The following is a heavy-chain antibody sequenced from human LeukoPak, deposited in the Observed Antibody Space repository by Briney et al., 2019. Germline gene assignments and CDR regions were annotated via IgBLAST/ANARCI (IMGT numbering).Heavy chain of an antibody. V-gene: IGHV1-8*01. CDR2: MNPNSGIT. Sequence: GASVKVSCKASGYTFTSYDINWVRQATGQGLEWMGWMNPNSGITGYAQKFQGRVTMTRNTSISTAYMELSSLRSEDTAVYYCARPLSSSWLPYYYYGMDVWGQGTTVTVSS. CDR3: ARPLSSSWLPYYYYGMDV. CDR1: GYTFTSYD. J-gene: IGHJ6*02. D-gene: IGHD6-13*01.